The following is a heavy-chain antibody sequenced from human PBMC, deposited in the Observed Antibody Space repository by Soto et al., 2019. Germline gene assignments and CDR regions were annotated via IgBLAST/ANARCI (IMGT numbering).Heavy chain of an antibody. Sequence: EVQLVESGGGLVQPGGSLRLSCAASGFTFSDHFMDWVRQAPGKGLEWVGRIRNKPASYTVEYAASVKGRFTISRDDLKNSLYLQMNSLKTEDTAVYYCARALYSSGRRTFDYWGQGTLVTVSS. CDR3: ARALYSSGRRTFDY. V-gene: IGHV3-72*01. CDR2: IRNKPASYTV. J-gene: IGHJ4*02. CDR1: GFTFSDHF. D-gene: IGHD6-19*01.